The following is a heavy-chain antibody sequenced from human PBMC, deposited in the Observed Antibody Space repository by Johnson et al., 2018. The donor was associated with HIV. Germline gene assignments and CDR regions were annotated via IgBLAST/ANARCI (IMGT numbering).Heavy chain of an antibody. J-gene: IGHJ3*02. CDR1: GFTFSSYW. Sequence: EVQLVESGGGVVRPGGSLRLSCAASGFTFSSYWMHWVRQAPGKGLVWVSRINSDGSSTSYADSVKGRFTISRDNAKNTLYLQMNSLRAEDTAVYYCTTDADSSSWNDAFDIWGQGTMVTVSS. CDR2: INSDGSST. D-gene: IGHD6-13*01. CDR3: TTDADSSSWNDAFDI. V-gene: IGHV3-74*01.